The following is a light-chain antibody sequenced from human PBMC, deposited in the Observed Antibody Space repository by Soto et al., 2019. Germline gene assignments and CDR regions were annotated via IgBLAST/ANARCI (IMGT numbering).Light chain of an antibody. V-gene: IGKV3-15*01. CDR1: QSVSSN. Sequence: IVMTQSPATLSVSPWERATLSCRASQSVSSNLAWYQQKPGQAPRLLIYGASTRATGIPARFSGSGSGTEFTITISSLQSEDFAVYYCQQYNNWLRTFGQGTKVEIK. J-gene: IGKJ1*01. CDR3: QQYNNWLRT. CDR2: GAS.